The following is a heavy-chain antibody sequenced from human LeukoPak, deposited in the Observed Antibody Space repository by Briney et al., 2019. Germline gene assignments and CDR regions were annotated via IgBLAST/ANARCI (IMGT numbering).Heavy chain of an antibody. D-gene: IGHD4-17*01. CDR1: GGSISSSSYY. CDR3: ARQPGDYGDYYYYMDV. J-gene: IGHJ6*03. CDR2: IYYSGST. Sequence: PSETLSLTCTVSGGSISSSSYYWGWIRQPPGKGLEWIGSIYYSGSTYYNPSLKSRVTISVDTSKNQFSLKLSSVTAADTAVYYCARQPGDYGDYYYYMDVWGKGATVTVSS. V-gene: IGHV4-39*01.